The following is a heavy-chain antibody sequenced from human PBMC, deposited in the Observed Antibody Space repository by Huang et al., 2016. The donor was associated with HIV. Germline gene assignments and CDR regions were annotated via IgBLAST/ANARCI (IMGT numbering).Heavy chain of an antibody. Sequence: QVRVQQWGGGLVRPSETLSRTCAVYGGPFSTHYWSWMRQSPGKGPEWIAVKKDSGQANYNPSLRSRVSISVDTSKNKFSLNVTAVTAADTAIYYCARGRDTTEMDTVDDALDVWDQGTLVIVSS. CDR1: GGPFSTHY. CDR3: ARGRDTTEMDTVDDALDV. V-gene: IGHV4-34*02. D-gene: IGHD1-1*01. J-gene: IGHJ3*01. CDR2: KKDSGQA.